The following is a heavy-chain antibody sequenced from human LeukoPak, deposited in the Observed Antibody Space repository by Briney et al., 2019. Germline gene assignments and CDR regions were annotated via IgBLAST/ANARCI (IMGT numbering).Heavy chain of an antibody. CDR3: ARDRYDSSGYYVDY. V-gene: IGHV1-69*01. CDR1: GGTFSSYA. CDR2: IIPIFGTA. J-gene: IGHJ4*02. Sequence: GASVKVPCKASGGTFSSYAISWVRQAPGQGLEWMGGIIPIFGTANYAQKSQGRVTITADESTSTAYTELSSLRSEDTAVYYCARDRYDSSGYYVDYWGQGTLVTVSS. D-gene: IGHD3-22*01.